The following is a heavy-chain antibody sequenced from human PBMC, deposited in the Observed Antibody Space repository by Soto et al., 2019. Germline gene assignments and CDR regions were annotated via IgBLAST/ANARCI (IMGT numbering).Heavy chain of an antibody. D-gene: IGHD2-15*01. CDR2: ISGYNGNS. J-gene: IGHJ4*02. CDR3: AREDIQDIVVVVVAPEGLGY. V-gene: IGHV1-18*01. Sequence: ASVNVPCKASGYTFTSYAISRVRQAPGQGLEWMGRISGYNGNSNYAQNLQGRVTMTTDTSTSTAYMELRSLRSDDTAVYYCAREDIQDIVVVVVAPEGLGYWGQGTLVTVSS. CDR1: GYTFTSYA.